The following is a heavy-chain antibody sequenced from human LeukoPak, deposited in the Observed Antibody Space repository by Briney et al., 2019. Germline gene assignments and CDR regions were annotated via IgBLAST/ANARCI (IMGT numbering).Heavy chain of an antibody. CDR3: ASRYFDWLSDFDY. Sequence: SETLSLTCTVSGGSISSSSYYWSWIRQPPGKGLEWIGYIYYSGSTYYNPSLKSRVTISVDTSKNQFSLKLSSVTAADTAVYYCASRYFDWLSDFDYWGQGTLVTVSS. CDR2: IYYSGST. CDR1: GGSISSSSYY. J-gene: IGHJ4*02. V-gene: IGHV4-30-4*08. D-gene: IGHD3-9*01.